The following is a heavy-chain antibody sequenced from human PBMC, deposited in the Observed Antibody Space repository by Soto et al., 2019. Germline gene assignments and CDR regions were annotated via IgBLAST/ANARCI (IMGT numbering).Heavy chain of an antibody. J-gene: IGHJ4*02. V-gene: IGHV1-8*02. CDR2: MNPNTGNT. D-gene: IGHD5-12*01. CDR3: ARGKLATLTDF. CDR1: GYTFTDFD. Sequence: QVQLVQSGPEVKKPGAPVKISCQASGYTFTDFDINWVRQATGQGLEWMGWMNPNTGNTRYAQRFQVRLIMTRDTSINTADMEMGSLSSEDTAGYCCARGKLATLTDFWGQGTLVTVSS.